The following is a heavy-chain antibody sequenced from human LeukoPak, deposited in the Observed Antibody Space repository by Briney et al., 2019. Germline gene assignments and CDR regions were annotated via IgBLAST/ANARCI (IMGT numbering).Heavy chain of an antibody. V-gene: IGHV4-34*01. CDR3: ARVGTVVVPAAMPAYYYGMDV. Sequence: SETLSLTCAVYGGSFSGYYWSWIRQPPGKGLEWIGEINHSGSTNYNPSLKSRVTISVDTPKNQFSLKLSSVTAADTAVYYCARVGTVVVPAAMPAYYYGMDVWGQGTTVTVSS. CDR1: GGSFSGYY. CDR2: INHSGST. J-gene: IGHJ6*02. D-gene: IGHD2-2*01.